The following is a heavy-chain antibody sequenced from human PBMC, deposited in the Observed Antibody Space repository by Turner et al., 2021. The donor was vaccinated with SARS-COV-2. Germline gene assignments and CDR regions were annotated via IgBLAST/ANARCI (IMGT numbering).Heavy chain of an antibody. CDR3: ARYRRREDEYCSGGSCYWGFDY. J-gene: IGHJ4*02. CDR1: GGSISSYY. D-gene: IGHD2-15*01. Sequence: QVQLQESGPGLVKPSETLSLTCTVSGGSISSYYWSWIRQPPGKGLEWIGYIYYSGSTNYTPSPKLRVTISVETSKHQFSLKLSSVTAADTAVYYCARYRRREDEYCSGGSCYWGFDYWCQGTLVTVSS. CDR2: IYYSGST. V-gene: IGHV4-59*01.